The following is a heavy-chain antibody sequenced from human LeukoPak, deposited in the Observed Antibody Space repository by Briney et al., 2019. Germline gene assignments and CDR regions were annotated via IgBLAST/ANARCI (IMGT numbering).Heavy chain of an antibody. D-gene: IGHD3-22*01. CDR2: IYYSGST. Sequence: SQTLSLTCTVSGGSISSGGYYWSWIRQHPGRGLEWIGYIYYSGSTYYNPSLKSRVTISVDTSKNQFSLKLSSVTAADTAVYYCARHVIYDSPGYFDYWGQGTLVTVSS. CDR3: ARHVIYDSPGYFDY. J-gene: IGHJ4*02. V-gene: IGHV4-31*03. CDR1: GGSISSGGYY.